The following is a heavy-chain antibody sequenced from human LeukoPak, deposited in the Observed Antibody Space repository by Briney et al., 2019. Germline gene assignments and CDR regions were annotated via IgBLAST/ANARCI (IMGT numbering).Heavy chain of an antibody. J-gene: IGHJ4*02. Sequence: GGSLRLSCAASGFTFSSYWMSWVRQAPGKGLEWVANIKQDGSEKYHVVSVKGRFTISRDNAKNSLYLQMNSLRAEDTAAYYCAREGRNYYDYWGQGTLVTVSS. CDR2: IKQDGSEK. CDR1: GFTFSSYW. V-gene: IGHV3-7*01. CDR3: AREGRNYYDY. D-gene: IGHD2-15*01.